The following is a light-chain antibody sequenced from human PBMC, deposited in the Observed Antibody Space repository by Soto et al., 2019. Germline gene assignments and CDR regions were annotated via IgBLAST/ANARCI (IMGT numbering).Light chain of an antibody. J-gene: IGLJ2*01. CDR1: SSDVGGYNY. CDR3: SSYTSSSTVV. Sequence: QSVLTQPASVSGSPGQSITISCTGTSSDVGGYNYVSWFQQHPGKAPKLMIYDVSNRPSGVSNRFSGSKSGNAASLTISGLQAEDDAHYYCSSYTSSSTVVFGGGTKLTVL. CDR2: DVS. V-gene: IGLV2-14*03.